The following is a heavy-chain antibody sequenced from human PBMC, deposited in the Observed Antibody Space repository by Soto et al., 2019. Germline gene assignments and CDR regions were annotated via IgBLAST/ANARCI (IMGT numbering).Heavy chain of an antibody. D-gene: IGHD2-8*01. Sequence: GGSLRLSCAASGFTVSSYAMSWVRQAPGKGLEWVSAISGSSDSTYNADSVKGRFTISRDDFKNTLYLQMNSLRTEDTAMYYCAKLRDFVVLPAGILDYWGPGTLVTVSS. V-gene: IGHV3-23*01. CDR2: ISGSSDST. CDR3: AKLRDFVVLPAGILDY. CDR1: GFTVSSYA. J-gene: IGHJ4*02.